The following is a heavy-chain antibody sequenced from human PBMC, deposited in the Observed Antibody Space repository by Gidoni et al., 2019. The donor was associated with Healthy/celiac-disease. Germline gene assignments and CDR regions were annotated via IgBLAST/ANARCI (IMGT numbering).Heavy chain of an antibody. D-gene: IGHD4-4*01. CDR2: ISYDGSNK. J-gene: IGHJ4*02. CDR1: GFTFSSYA. CDR3: AREQRATVTTDY. V-gene: IGHV3-30-3*01. Sequence: QVQLVESGGGVVQPGRSLRLSCAASGFTFSSYAMHWVRQAPGKGLEWVAVISYDGSNKYYADSVKGRFTISRDNSKNTLYLQMNSLRAEDTAVYYCAREQRATVTTDYWGQGTLVTVSS.